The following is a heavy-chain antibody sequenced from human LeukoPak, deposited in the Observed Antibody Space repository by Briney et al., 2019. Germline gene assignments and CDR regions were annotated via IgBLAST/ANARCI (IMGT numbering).Heavy chain of an antibody. J-gene: IGHJ4*02. CDR2: IYSSGST. D-gene: IGHD1-26*01. CDR3: AKSGGYGLIDY. V-gene: IGHV4-39*01. Sequence: ETLSLTCSVSGGSIRSSSYYWDWIRQPPGKGLEWIGNIYSSGSTYYNASLQSRVTISIDTSKNQFSLRLDSVTAADTAMYYCAKSGGYGLIDYWGQGTLVTVSS. CDR1: GGSIRSSSYY.